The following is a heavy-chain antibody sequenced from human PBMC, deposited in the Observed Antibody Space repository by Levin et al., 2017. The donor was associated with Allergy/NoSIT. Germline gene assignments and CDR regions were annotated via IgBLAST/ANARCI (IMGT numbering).Heavy chain of an antibody. CDR2: IGPASDA. Sequence: ETLSLTCEASGFSFNTYDMHWVRQVPGKGLEWVSAIGPASDAYYEDSVKGRFTISRDNAKNSLSLQMSRLGAGDTGVYYCAREAFVDFGMWDAMDVWGQGTTVIVSS. CDR1: GFSFNTYD. V-gene: IGHV3-13*01. CDR3: AREAFVDFGMWDAMDV. D-gene: IGHD3-3*02. J-gene: IGHJ6*02.